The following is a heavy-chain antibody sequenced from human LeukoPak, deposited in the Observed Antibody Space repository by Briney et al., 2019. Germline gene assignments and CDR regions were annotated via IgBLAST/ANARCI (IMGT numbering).Heavy chain of an antibody. Sequence: GGSLRLSCAASGFTFSSYSMNWVRQAPGKGLEWVSSISSSSSYIYYADSVKGRFTISRDNSKNTLYLQMSSLRAEDTAVYYCAKDAYTYYYGSGSYLDYWGQGTLVTVSS. V-gene: IGHV3-21*01. CDR2: ISSSSSYI. D-gene: IGHD3-10*01. CDR1: GFTFSSYS. CDR3: AKDAYTYYYGSGSYLDY. J-gene: IGHJ4*02.